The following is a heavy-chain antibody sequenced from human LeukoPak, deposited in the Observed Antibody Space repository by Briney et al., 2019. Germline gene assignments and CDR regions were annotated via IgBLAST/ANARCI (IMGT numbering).Heavy chain of an antibody. CDR1: GGSISSSSYY. J-gene: IGHJ4*02. CDR3: ARLWIQLWPFDY. D-gene: IGHD5-18*01. CDR2: IYYSGST. Sequence: SETLSLTCTVSGGSISSSSYYWGWIRQPPGKGLEWIGSIYYSGSTYYNPSLKSRVTISVDTSKNQFSLKLSFVTAADTAVYYCARLWIQLWPFDYWGQGTLVTVSS. V-gene: IGHV4-39*01.